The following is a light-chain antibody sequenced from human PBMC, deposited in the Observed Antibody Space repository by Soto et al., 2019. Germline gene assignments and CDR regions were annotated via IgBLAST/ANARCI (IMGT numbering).Light chain of an antibody. CDR2: GSF. Sequence: EVVLTQSPGTLSLPPGERATLSCRASQTVSSNYLAWYQHNPGQAPRLLIYGSFNRAPVIPHRFSGSGSWTDFTLTIIRLEPEDCAVYYCQQSGSPLFSCGGGTKVE. V-gene: IGKV3-20*01. J-gene: IGKJ4*01. CDR1: QTVSSNY. CDR3: QQSGSPLFS.